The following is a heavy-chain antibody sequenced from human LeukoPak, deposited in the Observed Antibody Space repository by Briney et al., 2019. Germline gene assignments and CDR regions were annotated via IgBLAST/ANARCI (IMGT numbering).Heavy chain of an antibody. CDR3: ARSSRCDWLLYFDS. V-gene: IGHV1-18*01. CDR2: ISGYNSNT. J-gene: IGHJ4*02. Sequence: ASVTVSCQASGYAFTHYGINWVRQAPGQGREWMGWISGYNSNTIYAENVQGRVTMTTDTSASTAYIELGSLRSDDYAVLYCARSSRCDWLLYFDSWGQGTLVTVSS. CDR1: GYAFTHYG. D-gene: IGHD3-9*01.